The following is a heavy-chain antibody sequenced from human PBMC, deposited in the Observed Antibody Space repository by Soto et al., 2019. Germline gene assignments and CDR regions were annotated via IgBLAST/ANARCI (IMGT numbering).Heavy chain of an antibody. J-gene: IGHJ6*02. D-gene: IGHD6-19*01. CDR1: GYTFTSYV. V-gene: IGHV1-18*01. Sequence: QVPLVQSGAEVKKPGASVKVSCRASGYTFTSYVISWVRQAPGQGHEWMGWISAYNGNTNFAQRLQGRVTMTTDTSTSTAYLELRSMRSDDTSVYYCARVVATVAGPYGMDVWGQGTTVTVS. CDR3: ARVVATVAGPYGMDV. CDR2: ISAYNGNT.